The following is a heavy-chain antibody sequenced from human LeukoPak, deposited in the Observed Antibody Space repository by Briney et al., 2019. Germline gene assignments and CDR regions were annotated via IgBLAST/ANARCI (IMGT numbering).Heavy chain of an antibody. CDR1: GFTFSSYG. Sequence: PGGSLRLSCAASGFTFSSYGMHWVRQAPGKGLEWVAVISYDGSNKYYADPVKGRFTISRDNSKNTLYLQMNSLRAEDTAVYYCAKDGEYCSSTSCYRNWFDPWGQGTLVTVSS. J-gene: IGHJ5*02. CDR3: AKDGEYCSSTSCYRNWFDP. CDR2: ISYDGSNK. D-gene: IGHD2-2*02. V-gene: IGHV3-30*18.